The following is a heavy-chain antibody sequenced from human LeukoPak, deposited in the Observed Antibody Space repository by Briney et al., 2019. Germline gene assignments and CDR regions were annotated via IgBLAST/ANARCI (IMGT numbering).Heavy chain of an antibody. Sequence: PGGSLRLSCADSGFTFSEHYMSWIRQAPGKGLEWVSYISSSGSTIYYADSVKGRFTISRDNAKNSLYLLMNSLRAEDTAVYYCAASGSYSNWFDPWGQGTLVTVSS. CDR2: ISSSGSTI. CDR1: GFTFSEHY. V-gene: IGHV3-11*01. D-gene: IGHD1-26*01. J-gene: IGHJ5*02. CDR3: AASGSYSNWFDP.